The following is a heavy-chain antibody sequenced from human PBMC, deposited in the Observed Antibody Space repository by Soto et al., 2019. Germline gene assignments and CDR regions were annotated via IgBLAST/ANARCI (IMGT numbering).Heavy chain of an antibody. CDR1: GFTFSSHA. Sequence: EVQLLESGGGLIQPGGSLRLSCAASGFTFSSHAMSWVRQAPGKGLEWVSGISGSGGSTYHADSVKGRFTISRDNSKNTLYLQMNSLRADDTAIYYCARAPFSSGWYFYYYSMDVWGQGTTVTVSS. D-gene: IGHD5-18*01. V-gene: IGHV3-23*01. J-gene: IGHJ6*02. CDR3: ARAPFSSGWYFYYYSMDV. CDR2: ISGSGGST.